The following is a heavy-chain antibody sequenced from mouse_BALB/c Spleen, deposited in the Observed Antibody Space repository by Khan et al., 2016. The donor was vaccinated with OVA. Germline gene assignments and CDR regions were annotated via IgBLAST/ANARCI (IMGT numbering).Heavy chain of an antibody. Sequence: EVQLQESGAELVRPGALVKLSCKASGFNIKDYYMHWVKQRPEQGLVWIGRIDPENGNTIYDPKFQGKASITSDTSSNTAYLQLSSLTSEDTAVYYGARDGYNPWGAYWGKGTLGTVSA. CDR1: GFNIKDYY. CDR2: IDPENGNT. D-gene: IGHD2-3*01. CDR3: ARDGYNPWGAY. V-gene: IGHV14-1*02. J-gene: IGHJ3*01.